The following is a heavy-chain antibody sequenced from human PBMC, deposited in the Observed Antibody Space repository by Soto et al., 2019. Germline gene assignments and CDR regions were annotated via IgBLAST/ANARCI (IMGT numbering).Heavy chain of an antibody. V-gene: IGHV4-4*02. J-gene: IGHJ5*02. Sequence: QVQLQESGPGLVKPSGTLSLTCAVSGGSISSGHWWSWVRQSPGEGLEWIGEIYHSGTTNYNPPLKSRVTISVDKSKNQFSLKLSSVTAADTAIYYCARGGVSYSSGRDNWFDPWGQGTLVTVSS. D-gene: IGHD6-19*01. CDR2: IYHSGTT. CDR1: GGSISSGHW. CDR3: ARGGVSYSSGRDNWFDP.